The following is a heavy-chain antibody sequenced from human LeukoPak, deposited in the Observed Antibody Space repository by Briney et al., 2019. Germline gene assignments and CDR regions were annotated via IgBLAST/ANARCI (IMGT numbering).Heavy chain of an antibody. Sequence: LGESLKISCKGSGYSFTSYWIGWVRQMPGKGLEWMGIIYPGDSDTRYSPSFQGQVTISADKSISTAYLQWSSLKASDTSMYYCARLIAVAGTNYFDYWGQGTLVTVSS. CDR3: ARLIAVAGTNYFDY. V-gene: IGHV5-51*01. J-gene: IGHJ4*02. CDR1: GYSFTSYW. CDR2: IYPGDSDT. D-gene: IGHD6-19*01.